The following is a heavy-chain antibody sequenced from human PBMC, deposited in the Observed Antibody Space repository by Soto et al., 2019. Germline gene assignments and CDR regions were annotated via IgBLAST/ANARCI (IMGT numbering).Heavy chain of an antibody. D-gene: IGHD1-1*01. V-gene: IGHV3-11*03. CDR2: ISSSLGHT. CDR3: AANWNFGLNF. J-gene: IGHJ4*02. CDR1: GFDFSDFH. Sequence: PGGSLRLSCVASGFDFSDFHISWVRQAPGKGLGWISYISSSLGHTDYAGSVKGRFTISRDNAESSVFLEMSDLRSDDTAVYYCAANWNFGLNFWGQGTLVTVSS.